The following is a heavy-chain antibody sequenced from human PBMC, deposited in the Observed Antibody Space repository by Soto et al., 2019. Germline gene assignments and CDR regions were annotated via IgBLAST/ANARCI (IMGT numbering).Heavy chain of an antibody. Sequence: SETLSLTCTVSGGSINIDGYYWSCIRQHPGKGLEWIGYIHYSGNTYYNPSLRSRITISIDTSKNQFSLQLSSVTVADTAVYFCARDSLDSSGNFMRHPDAFDVWGQGTGVTVSS. D-gene: IGHD3-22*01. CDR1: GGSINIDGYY. CDR3: ARDSLDSSGNFMRHPDAFDV. V-gene: IGHV4-31*03. CDR2: IHYSGNT. J-gene: IGHJ3*01.